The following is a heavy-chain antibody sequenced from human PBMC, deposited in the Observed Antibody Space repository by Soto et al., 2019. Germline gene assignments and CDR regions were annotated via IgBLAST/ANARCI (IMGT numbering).Heavy chain of an antibody. D-gene: IGHD3-10*01. CDR3: ARQPSYYYGSGSPSFDY. CDR1: GYSFTSYW. Sequence: GESLKISCKGSGYSFTSYWIGWVRQMPGKGLEWMGIIYPGDSDTRYSPSFQGQVTISADKSISTAYLQWSSLKASDTAMYYCARQPSYYYGSGSPSFDYWGQGPLVTVSS. CDR2: IYPGDSDT. J-gene: IGHJ4*02. V-gene: IGHV5-51*01.